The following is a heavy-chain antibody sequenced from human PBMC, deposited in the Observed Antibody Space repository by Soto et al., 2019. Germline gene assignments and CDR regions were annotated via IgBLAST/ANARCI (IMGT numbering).Heavy chain of an antibody. Sequence: PSETLSLTCTVSGGSISSSSYYWGWIRQPPGKGLGWIGSIYYSGSTYYNPSLKSRVTISVDTSKNQFSLKLSSVTAADTAVYYCARNPLGSAYYYDSSGYYYGFDYWGQGTLVTVSS. J-gene: IGHJ4*02. V-gene: IGHV4-39*01. CDR1: GGSISSSSYY. CDR3: ARNPLGSAYYYDSSGYYYGFDY. CDR2: IYYSGST. D-gene: IGHD3-22*01.